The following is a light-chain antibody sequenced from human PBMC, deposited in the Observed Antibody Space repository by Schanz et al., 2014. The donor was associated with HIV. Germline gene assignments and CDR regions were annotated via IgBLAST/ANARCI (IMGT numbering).Light chain of an antibody. V-gene: IGKV1-5*03. CDR2: KAS. J-gene: IGKJ2*01. CDR3: QQYSSNLYT. Sequence: DIQMTQSPSTLSASVGDRVTITCRTSQSIDSWLAWYQQKPGKAPKLLIYKASNLQSGVPSRFSGSGSGTEFTLTISSLQPDDFASYYCQQYSSNLYTFVQGTKLQIK. CDR1: QSIDSW.